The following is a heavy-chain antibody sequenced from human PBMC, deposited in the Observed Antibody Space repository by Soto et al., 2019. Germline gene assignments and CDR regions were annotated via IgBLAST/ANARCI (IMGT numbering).Heavy chain of an antibody. V-gene: IGHV4-39*02. J-gene: IGHJ5*02. D-gene: IGHD1-26*01. CDR2: INYSGST. CDR1: GGSVSSGSAY. CDR3: ARGIGA. Sequence: SETLSLTCSVSGGSVSSGSAYWGWIRQPPGKGLEWIGSINYSGSTYYNPSLKSRVTISLDTSYNQFSLKLNSVTAADTAVYHCARGIGAWGQGILVTVSS.